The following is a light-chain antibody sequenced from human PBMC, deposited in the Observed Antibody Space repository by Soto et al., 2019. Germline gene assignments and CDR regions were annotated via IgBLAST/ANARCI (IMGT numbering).Light chain of an antibody. V-gene: IGKV1-39*01. J-gene: IGKJ4*01. CDR1: QGIGSY. CDR3: QQTYSTPLT. CDR2: AAS. Sequence: DIQMTQSPSSLSASVGYRVTITCLASQGIGSYLAWFQQKPGQAPKLLIYAASNLQSGVPSRFSGSGSGTDFTLTISSLQPEDFATYYCQQTYSTPLTFGGGTKVDIK.